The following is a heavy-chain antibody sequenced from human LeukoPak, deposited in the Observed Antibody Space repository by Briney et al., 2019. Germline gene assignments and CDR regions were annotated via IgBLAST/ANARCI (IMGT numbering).Heavy chain of an antibody. D-gene: IGHD3-10*01. CDR2: TSSRGDGI. CDR1: GFTFSSYN. CDR3: ARSRVRVGGGFDP. J-gene: IGHJ5*02. Sequence: PGGSLRLSCAASGFTFSSYNMNWVRQAPGKGLEWLAHTSSRGDGIYYADSVKGRFIIFRDNAKNSLSLQMNNLRAEDTGVYYCARSRVRVGGGFDPWGQGTLVTVSS. V-gene: IGHV3-48*03.